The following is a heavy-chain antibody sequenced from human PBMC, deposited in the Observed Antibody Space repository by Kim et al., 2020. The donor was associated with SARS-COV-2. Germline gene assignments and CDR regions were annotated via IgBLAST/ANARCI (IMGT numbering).Heavy chain of an antibody. CDR3: ARGWLRVYYYYYGMDV. V-gene: IGHV3-7*04. J-gene: IGHJ6*02. Sequence: SVKGRFTISRDNAKNSLYLQMNSLRAEDTAVYYCARGWLRVYYYYYGMDVWGQGTTVTVSS. D-gene: IGHD5-12*01.